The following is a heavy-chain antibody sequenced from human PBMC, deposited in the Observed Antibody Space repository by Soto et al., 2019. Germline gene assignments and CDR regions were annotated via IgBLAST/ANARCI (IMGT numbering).Heavy chain of an antibody. J-gene: IGHJ6*02. CDR2: ISGSGGST. CDR3: ANSPIVVVPAAIYGMDV. V-gene: IGHV3-23*01. CDR1: GFTFSSYA. D-gene: IGHD2-2*01. Sequence: PGGSLRLSCAASGFTFSSYAMSWVRQAPGKGLEWVSAISGSGGSTYYADSVKGRFTISRDNSKNTLYLQMNSLRAEDTAVYYCANSPIVVVPAAIYGMDVWGQGTTVTVSS.